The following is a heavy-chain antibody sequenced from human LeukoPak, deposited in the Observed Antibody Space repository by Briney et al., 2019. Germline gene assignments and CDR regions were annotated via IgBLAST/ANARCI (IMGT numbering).Heavy chain of an antibody. Sequence: ASVKVSCKASGYTFTGYYIHWVRQAPGQGLEWMGWINPNINGTNYAQKFQGRVTMTGDRSISTAYMELSRLRSDDTAVYYCARGSDYDYVWGSYRSWFDPWGQGTLVTVSS. V-gene: IGHV1-2*02. CDR1: GYTFTGYY. J-gene: IGHJ5*02. CDR3: ARGSDYDYVWGSYRSWFDP. CDR2: INPNINGT. D-gene: IGHD3-16*02.